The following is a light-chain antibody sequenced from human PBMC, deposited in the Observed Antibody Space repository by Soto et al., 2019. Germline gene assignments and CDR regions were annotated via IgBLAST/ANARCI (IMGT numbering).Light chain of an antibody. V-gene: IGLV2-14*03. J-gene: IGLJ1*01. CDR3: SSYTTSSTRV. CDR2: EVI. CDR1: SGDVGAYVF. Sequence: QSVLAQPASVSGSPGQSITISCTGTSGDVGAYVFVSWYQQHPDKAPKLMIYEVINRPSGVSYRFSGSKSVNTATLTISGLQAEDEADYYCSSYTTSSTRVFGTGTKVTVL.